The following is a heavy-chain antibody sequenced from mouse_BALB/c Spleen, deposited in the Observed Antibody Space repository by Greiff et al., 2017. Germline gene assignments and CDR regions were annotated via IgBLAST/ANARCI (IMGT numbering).Heavy chain of an antibody. Sequence: EVKVVESGGGLVKPGGSLKLSCAASGFTFSSYAMSWVRQTPEKRLEWVASISSGGSTYYPDSVKGRFTISRDNARNILYLQMSSLRSEDTAMYYCARGGAEAMDYWGQGTSVTVSS. CDR2: ISSGGST. V-gene: IGHV5-6-5*01. CDR3: ARGGAEAMDY. J-gene: IGHJ4*01. CDR1: GFTFSSYA.